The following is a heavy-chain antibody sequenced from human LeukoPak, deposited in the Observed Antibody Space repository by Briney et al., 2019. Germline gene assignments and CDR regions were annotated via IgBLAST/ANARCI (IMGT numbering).Heavy chain of an antibody. V-gene: IGHV1-24*01. J-gene: IGHJ4*02. CDR2: FDPEDGET. D-gene: IGHD6-19*01. CDR3: AAPAVADRYYFDY. Sequence: ASVKVSCKVSGYTLTELSMHWVRQAPGKGLEWMGGFDPEDGETIYAQKFQGRVTMTEDTSTDTAYMDLSSLRSEDTAFYYCAAPAVADRYYFDYWGQGTLDTVSS. CDR1: GYTLTELS.